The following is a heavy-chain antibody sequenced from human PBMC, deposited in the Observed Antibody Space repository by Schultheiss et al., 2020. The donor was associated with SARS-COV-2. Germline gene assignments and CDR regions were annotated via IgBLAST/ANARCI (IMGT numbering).Heavy chain of an antibody. CDR1: GGSISSSSYY. V-gene: IGHV4-39*07. J-gene: IGHJ4*02. CDR2: IYYSGST. D-gene: IGHD2-2*01. CDR3: ARGRYANIVVVPAAKYYFDY. Sequence: SQTLSLTCTVSGGSISSSSYYWGWIRQPPGKGLEWIGSIYYSGSTNYNPSLTSRVTISVDTSKNQFSLKLSSVTAADTAVYYCARGRYANIVVVPAAKYYFDYWGQGTLVTVSS.